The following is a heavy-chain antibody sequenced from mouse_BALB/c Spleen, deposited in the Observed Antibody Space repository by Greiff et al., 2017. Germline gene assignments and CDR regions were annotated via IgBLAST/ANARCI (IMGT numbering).Heavy chain of an antibody. CDR1: GFTFSDYY. J-gene: IGHJ4*01. Sequence: EVQLVESGGGLVKPGGSLKLSCAASGFTFSDYYMYWVRQTPEKRLEWVATISDGGSYTYYPDSVKGRFTISRDNAKNNLYLQMSSLKSEDTAMYYCARDDEAMDYWGQGTSVTVSS. D-gene: IGHD2-3*01. CDR2: ISDGGSYT. CDR3: ARDDEAMDY. V-gene: IGHV5-4*02.